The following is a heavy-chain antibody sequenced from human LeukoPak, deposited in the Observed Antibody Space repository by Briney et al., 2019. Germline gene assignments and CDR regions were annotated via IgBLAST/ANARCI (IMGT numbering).Heavy chain of an antibody. CDR3: ARRGESTSYGDYRFDY. Sequence: PGGSLRLSCAASGFTFSSYAMSWVRQAPGRGLEWVSAISGSSGLTYYADSVEGRFTISRDNSKNTLFLQMNSLRAEDTAVYYCARRGESTSYGDYRFDYWGQGTLVTVSS. J-gene: IGHJ4*02. CDR2: ISGSSGLT. D-gene: IGHD4-17*01. V-gene: IGHV3-23*01. CDR1: GFTFSSYA.